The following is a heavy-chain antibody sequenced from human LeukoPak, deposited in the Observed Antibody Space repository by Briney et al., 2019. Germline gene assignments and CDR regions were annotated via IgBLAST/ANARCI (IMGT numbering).Heavy chain of an antibody. CDR3: ARGRCVNGVCYTFEY. Sequence: PSETLSLTCTVSGGSISGYYWSWVRQPAGKGLEWIGRIYSGGTTTYNPSLKSRLIMSIDTSKNQLSLKLSSVTAADTALYYCARGRCVNGVCYTFEYWGQGTLVSVSS. CDR2: IYSGGTT. V-gene: IGHV4-4*07. D-gene: IGHD2-8*01. J-gene: IGHJ4*02. CDR1: GGSISGYY.